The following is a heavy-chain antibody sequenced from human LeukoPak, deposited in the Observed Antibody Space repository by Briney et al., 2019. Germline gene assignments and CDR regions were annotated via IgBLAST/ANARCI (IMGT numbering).Heavy chain of an antibody. D-gene: IGHD3-3*01. J-gene: IGHJ4*02. Sequence: SETLSLTCTISGDSIRGSYWSWVRQPAGQGLEYIGHMNISGSTTYNPSLKSRVTMSVDLAKNEVSLKLTSVTAADTAIYFCASLDGETFAHWGRGTLVLVSS. CDR1: GDSIRGSY. CDR3: ASLDGETFAH. V-gene: IGHV4-4*07. CDR2: MNISGST.